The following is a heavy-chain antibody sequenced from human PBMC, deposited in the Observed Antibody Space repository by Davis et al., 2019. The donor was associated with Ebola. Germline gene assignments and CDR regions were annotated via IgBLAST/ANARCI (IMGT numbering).Heavy chain of an antibody. D-gene: IGHD6-19*01. V-gene: IGHV3-30*18. Sequence: GESLKISCAASGFTFSSFGMHWVRQAPGKGLEWVAVISYDGGNKYYADSVKGRFTISRDNSKNTMYLQMNSLRAEDTAVYYCAKGGLTLDYWGQGTLVTVSS. CDR3: AKGGLTLDY. CDR1: GFTFSSFG. CDR2: ISYDGGNK. J-gene: IGHJ4*02.